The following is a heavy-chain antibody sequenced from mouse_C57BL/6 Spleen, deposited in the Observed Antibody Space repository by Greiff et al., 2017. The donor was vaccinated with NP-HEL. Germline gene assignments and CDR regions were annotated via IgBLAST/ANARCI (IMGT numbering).Heavy chain of an antibody. D-gene: IGHD2-5*01. V-gene: IGHV5-16*01. CDR3: ARVGYSNYDYFGC. CDR2: INYDGSST. CDR1: GFTFSDYY. J-gene: IGHJ2*01. Sequence: EVKLVESEGGLVQPGSSMKLSCTASGFTFSDYYMAWVRQVPEKGLEWVANINYDGSSTYYLDSLKSRFIISRDNAKNILYLQMSSLKSEDTATYYCARVGYSNYDYFGCWGPGTTLTV.